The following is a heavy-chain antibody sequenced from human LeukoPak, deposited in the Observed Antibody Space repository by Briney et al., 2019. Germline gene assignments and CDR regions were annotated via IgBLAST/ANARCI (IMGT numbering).Heavy chain of an antibody. V-gene: IGHV1-2*02. D-gene: IGHD3-22*01. CDR3: ASESYDSSEGNFDY. Sequence: ASVKVSCKASGYTFTGYYIHWVRQAPGQGLEWMGWINPNSGGTNYAQKFQGRVTMTRDTSISTAYMELSRLRSDDTAVYYCASESYDSSEGNFDYWGQGTLVTVSS. CDR2: INPNSGGT. CDR1: GYTFTGYY. J-gene: IGHJ4*02.